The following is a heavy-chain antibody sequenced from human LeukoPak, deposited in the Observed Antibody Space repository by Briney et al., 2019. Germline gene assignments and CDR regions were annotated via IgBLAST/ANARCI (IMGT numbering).Heavy chain of an antibody. CDR2: INPNSGGT. CDR1: GYTFTGYY. Sequence: ASVKVSCKASGYTFTGYYMHWVRQAPGQGLEWMGRINPNSGGTNYAQKFQGRVTMTRDTSISTAYMELSRLRSDDTAVYYCASGLIWFWELPFDYWGQGTLVTVSS. J-gene: IGHJ4*02. CDR3: ASGLIWFWELPFDY. V-gene: IGHV1-2*06. D-gene: IGHD3-10*01.